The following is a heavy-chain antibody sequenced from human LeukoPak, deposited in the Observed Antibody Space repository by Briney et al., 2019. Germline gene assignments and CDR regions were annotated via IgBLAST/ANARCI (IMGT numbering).Heavy chain of an antibody. Sequence: PSETLSLTCTVSGGSISSSSYYWGWIRQPPGKGLEWIGSIYYSGSTYYNPSLKSRVTISVDTSKNQFSLKLSSVTAADTAVYYCARDLLGSNYEGYYFDYWGQGTLVTVSS. CDR2: IYYSGST. CDR3: ARDLLGSNYEGYYFDY. D-gene: IGHD4-11*01. J-gene: IGHJ4*02. V-gene: IGHV4-39*07. CDR1: GGSISSSSYY.